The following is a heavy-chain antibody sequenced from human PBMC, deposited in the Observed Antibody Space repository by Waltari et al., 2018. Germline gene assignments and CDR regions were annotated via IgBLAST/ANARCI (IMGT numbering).Heavy chain of an antibody. Sequence: EVQLLESGGGLIQPGGSLRLSCAATGFTARRHYMSWVRQAPGKGLEWVSVIYGGGSTYYAESVKGRFTISRDNSKNTLYRQMSSLRADDTAVYYCARDKGILAAYFDYWGQGTLVTVSS. CDR2: IYGGGST. J-gene: IGHJ4*02. CDR1: GFTARRHY. CDR3: ARDKGILAAYFDY. D-gene: IGHD5-18*01. V-gene: IGHV3-53*01.